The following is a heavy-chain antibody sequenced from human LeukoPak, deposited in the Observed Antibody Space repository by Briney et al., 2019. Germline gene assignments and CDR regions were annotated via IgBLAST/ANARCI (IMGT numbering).Heavy chain of an antibody. J-gene: IGHJ4*02. CDR1: GFTFSSYS. CDR3: AKSIDYGSGSYYNVHFDY. V-gene: IGHV3-7*03. Sequence: GGSLRLSCAASGFTFSSYSMNWVRQAPGKGLEWVANIKQDGSEKYYVDSVKGRFTISRDNAKNSLYLQMNSLRAEDTALYYCAKSIDYGSGSYYNVHFDYWGQGTLVTVSS. D-gene: IGHD3-10*01. CDR2: IKQDGSEK.